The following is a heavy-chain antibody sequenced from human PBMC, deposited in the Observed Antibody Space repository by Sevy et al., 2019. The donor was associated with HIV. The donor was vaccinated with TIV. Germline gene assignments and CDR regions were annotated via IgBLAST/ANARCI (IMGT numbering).Heavy chain of an antibody. CDR1: GFILRTYA. CDR2: ISAGGGSV. CDR3: AREEITGFDY. D-gene: IGHD3-16*01. J-gene: IGHJ4*02. Sequence: GGSLRLSCAASGFILRTYAMTWVRQAPGKGLEWVSTISAGGGSVYYADSVKGRFTISRDNSNNRLYLQINTLRAEDTAAYSCAREEITGFDYWGRGTLVTVSS. V-gene: IGHV3-23*01.